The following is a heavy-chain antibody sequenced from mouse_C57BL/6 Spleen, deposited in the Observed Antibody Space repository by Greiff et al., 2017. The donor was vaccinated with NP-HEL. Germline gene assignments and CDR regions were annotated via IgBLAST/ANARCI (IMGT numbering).Heavy chain of an antibody. V-gene: IGHV1-18*01. J-gene: IGHJ3*01. Sequence: EVQLQQSGPELVKPGASVKISCKASGYTFTDYNMDWVKQSHGKSLEWIGDINPNNGGTNYNQKFKGKATLTVDKSSSTAYMELRSLTSEDTAVYYCASYYGRSWFDYWGQGTLVTVSA. CDR1: GYTFTDYN. D-gene: IGHD1-1*01. CDR3: ASYYGRSWFDY. CDR2: INPNNGGT.